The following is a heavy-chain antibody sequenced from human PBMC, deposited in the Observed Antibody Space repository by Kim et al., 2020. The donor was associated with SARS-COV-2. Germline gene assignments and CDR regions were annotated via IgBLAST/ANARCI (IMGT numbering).Heavy chain of an antibody. V-gene: IGHV1-58*01. CDR3: AKGRYGMDV. J-gene: IGHJ6*02. CDR2: IVAGSGYT. CDR1: GFTFSSPA. Sequence: SVKVSCKASGFTFSSPAVHWVRQARGQRLEWIGWIVAGSGYTDYAQKFHQRVTITRDMSTSTAYMELSSLRFEDTAVYNCAKGRYGMDVWGQGSTVSVSS.